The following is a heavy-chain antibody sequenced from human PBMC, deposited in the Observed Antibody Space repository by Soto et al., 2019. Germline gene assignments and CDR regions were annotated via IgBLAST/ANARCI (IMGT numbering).Heavy chain of an antibody. CDR1: GFTVSSNY. D-gene: IGHD3-3*01. J-gene: IGHJ6*02. CDR2: IYSGGST. V-gene: IGHV3-53*01. CDR3: AFRITIFGVVTTDRDV. Sequence: QPGGSLRLSCAASGFTVSSNYMSWVRQAPGKGLEWVSVIYSGGSTYYADSVKGRFTISRDNSKNTLYLQMNSLRAEDTAVYYCAFRITIFGVVTTDRDVWGQGTTGTVAS.